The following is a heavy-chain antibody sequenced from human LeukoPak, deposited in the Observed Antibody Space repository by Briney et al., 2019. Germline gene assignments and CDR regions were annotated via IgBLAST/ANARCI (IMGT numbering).Heavy chain of an antibody. CDR2: IYHSGST. CDR1: GYSISSGYY. Sequence: SETLSLTCAVSGYSISSGYYWGWIRQPPGKGLEWIGSIYHSGSTYYNPSLKSRVTISVDTFKNQFSLKLSSVTAADTAVYYCARSATLRVFDIWGQGTMVTVSS. D-gene: IGHD2-15*01. J-gene: IGHJ3*02. V-gene: IGHV4-38-2*01. CDR3: ARSATLRVFDI.